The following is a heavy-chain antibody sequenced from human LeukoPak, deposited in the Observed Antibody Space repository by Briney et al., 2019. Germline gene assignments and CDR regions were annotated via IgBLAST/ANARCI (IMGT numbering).Heavy chain of an antibody. CDR3: ANFPAVAGPWAYGMDV. Sequence: ASVKVSCKASGYTFTSYYIHWVRQAPGQGLEWMGGIIPIFGTANYAQKFQGRVTITADESTSTAYMELSSLRSEDTAVYYCANFPAVAGPWAYGMDVWGQGTTVTVSS. V-gene: IGHV1-69*13. D-gene: IGHD6-19*01. CDR2: IIPIFGTA. CDR1: GYTFTSYY. J-gene: IGHJ6*02.